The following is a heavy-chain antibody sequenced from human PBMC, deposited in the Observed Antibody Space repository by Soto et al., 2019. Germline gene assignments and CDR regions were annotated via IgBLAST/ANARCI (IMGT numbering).Heavy chain of an antibody. Sequence: QVQLVQSGAEVKKPGASVKVSCKASGYTFTSYDNNWVRQATGKGLEWMGWMNPNSGNTGYAQKCQGRVTKTRNTSISTAYMELSSLRSEDTAVYYCARRYYDSAIVGFDPWGKGTLVTVSS. CDR3: ARRYYDSAIVGFDP. J-gene: IGHJ5*02. CDR1: GYTFTSYD. D-gene: IGHD3-3*01. V-gene: IGHV1-8*01. CDR2: MNPNSGNT.